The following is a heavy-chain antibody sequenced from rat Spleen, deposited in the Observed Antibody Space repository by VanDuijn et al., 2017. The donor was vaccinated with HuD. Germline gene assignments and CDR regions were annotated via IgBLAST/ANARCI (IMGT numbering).Heavy chain of an antibody. Sequence: EVQLVETGGGLVQPGRSLKLSCAASGFTFSDYYMAWVRPAPTKGLEWVASISYDGSSTYYRDSGKGRFTISRDNAENIVYLQMNSLKCEDTATYYCAVAGYGYWGQGVMVTVSS. J-gene: IGHJ2*01. D-gene: IGHD1-7*01. V-gene: IGHV5-7*01. CDR1: GFTFSDYY. CDR2: ISYDGSST. CDR3: AVAGYGY.